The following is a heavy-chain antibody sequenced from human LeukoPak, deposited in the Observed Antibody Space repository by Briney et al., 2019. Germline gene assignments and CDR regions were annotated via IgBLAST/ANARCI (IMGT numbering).Heavy chain of an antibody. CDR2: LSAYNDNT. CDR3: ARVIMVRGIITYRHGKDV. J-gene: IGHJ6*02. V-gene: IGHV1-18*01. Sequence: ASVKVSCKASDYTFTSYGVSWGRQAPGQGLEWMGWLSAYNDNTNYAQRLQGRVTMTTDTSTSTAYMGLRSLRSDDTAVEYCARVIMVRGIITYRHGKDVWGQGTTVTVSS. D-gene: IGHD3-10*01. CDR1: DYTFTSYG.